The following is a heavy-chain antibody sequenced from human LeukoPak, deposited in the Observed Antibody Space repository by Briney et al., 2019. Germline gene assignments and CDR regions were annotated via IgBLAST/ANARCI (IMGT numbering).Heavy chain of an antibody. J-gene: IGHJ6*02. D-gene: IGHD2-2*01. V-gene: IGHV3-23*01. CDR1: GFTFSTYA. CDR2: ISVSDGST. Sequence: GGSLRLSCAASGFTFSTYAMSWVRQAPGEGLELVSAISVSDGSTYYADTVKGRFTISRDNSKNTLYLQMHSLRAEDTAIYYCAKRFCTGTSCDYYYYYGMDVWGQGTTVTVSS. CDR3: AKRFCTGTSCDYYYYYGMDV.